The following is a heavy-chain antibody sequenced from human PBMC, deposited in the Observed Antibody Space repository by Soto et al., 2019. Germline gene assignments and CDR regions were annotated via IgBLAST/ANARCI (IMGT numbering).Heavy chain of an antibody. Sequence: EVQLVESGGGLVKPGGSLRLSCAASGFTFSSYSMNWVRQAPGKGLEWVSSISSSSSYIYYADSVKGRFTISRDNAKNSLYLQMNSLRAEDTAVYYCARGDCSGGSCQEYYYYYSYLDVWGKGTTVTVSS. CDR1: GFTFSSYS. V-gene: IGHV3-21*01. CDR2: ISSSSSYI. J-gene: IGHJ6*03. D-gene: IGHD2-15*01. CDR3: ARGDCSGGSCQEYYYYYSYLDV.